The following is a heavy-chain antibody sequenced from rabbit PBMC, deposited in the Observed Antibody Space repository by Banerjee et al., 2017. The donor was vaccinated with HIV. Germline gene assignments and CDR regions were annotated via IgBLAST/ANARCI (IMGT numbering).Heavy chain of an antibody. CDR1: GFTLSSYY. D-gene: IGHD8-1*01. Sequence: QLVESGGGLVKPGASLTLTCEASGFTLSSYYMNWVRQAPGKGLEWIGYIDPVFGITYYANWVNGRFSISRENAQNTVFLQMTSLTAADTATYFCARDGAGGSYFALWGPGTLVTVS. V-gene: IGHV1S7*01. CDR3: ARDGAGGSYFAL. CDR2: IDPVFGIT. J-gene: IGHJ6*01.